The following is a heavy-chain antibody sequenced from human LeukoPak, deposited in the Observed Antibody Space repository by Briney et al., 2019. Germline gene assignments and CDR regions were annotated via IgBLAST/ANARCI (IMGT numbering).Heavy chain of an antibody. CDR1: GGSISSGGYY. CDR3: AGTYYDSSGYYPDY. D-gene: IGHD3-22*01. Sequence: PSETLSLTCTVSGGSISSGGYYWSWIRQPPGKGLEWIGYIYHSGSTYYNPSLKSRVTISVDRSKNQFSLKLSSVTAADTAVYYCAGTYYDSSGYYPDYWSQGTLVTVSS. V-gene: IGHV4-30-2*01. CDR2: IYHSGST. J-gene: IGHJ4*02.